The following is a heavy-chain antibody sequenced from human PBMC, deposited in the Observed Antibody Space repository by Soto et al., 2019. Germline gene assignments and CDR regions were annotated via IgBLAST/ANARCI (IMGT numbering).Heavy chain of an antibody. J-gene: IGHJ4*02. D-gene: IGHD3-9*01. CDR1: GFTLDKYT. Sequence: PGGSLRLSCAAFGFTLDKYTMGWVRQAPGKGLEWVAESFSSCGTQYADSVKGRFTISRDNSRNMVFFQMNGLRVEDTALYYCARDREPDGIWTFDSWGQGALVTVSS. CDR3: ARDREPDGIWTFDS. V-gene: IGHV3-23*05. CDR2: SFSSCGT.